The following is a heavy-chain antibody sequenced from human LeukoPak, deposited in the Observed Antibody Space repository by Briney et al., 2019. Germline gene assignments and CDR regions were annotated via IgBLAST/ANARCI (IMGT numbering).Heavy chain of an antibody. CDR3: ACAIPPGGYDF. Sequence: PETLSLTCAVYGGSFSTYYWSWIRQPPGKGLEWIGEMNHGGSTNYNPSLKNRVTISVDTSKKWFSLKLNSVTAADTAVYYCACAIPPGGYDFWGQGTLVTVSS. CDR2: MNHGGST. CDR1: GGSFSTYY. V-gene: IGHV4-34*01. D-gene: IGHD5-12*01. J-gene: IGHJ4*02.